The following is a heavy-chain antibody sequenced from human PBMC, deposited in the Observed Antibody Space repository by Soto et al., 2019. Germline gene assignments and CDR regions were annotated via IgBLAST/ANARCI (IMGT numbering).Heavy chain of an antibody. CDR2: ISYDGSNK. D-gene: IGHD6-19*01. J-gene: IGHJ4*02. CDR1: GFTFSSYA. CDR3: ATIAVAGTFVY. V-gene: IGHV3-30-3*01. Sequence: SLRLSCAASGFTFSSYAMHWVRQAPGKGLEWVAVISYDGSNKYYADSVKGRLTISRDNSKNTLYLQMNSLRAEDTAVYYCATIAVAGTFVYWGQGTLVTVSS.